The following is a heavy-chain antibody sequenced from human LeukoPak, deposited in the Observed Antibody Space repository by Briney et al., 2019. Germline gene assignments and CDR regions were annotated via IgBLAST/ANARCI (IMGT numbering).Heavy chain of an antibody. CDR2: IHYTGST. CDR3: ARGGYYGSGNDFGFDP. Sequence: SETLSLTCTVSGGSINSYYWSWIRQPPGKGLECIGYIHYTGSTNYNPSLKSRVTISVDTSKSQFSLKLSSVTAADTAIYYCARGGYYGSGNDFGFDPWGQGTRVIVSP. V-gene: IGHV4-59*01. CDR1: GGSINSYY. J-gene: IGHJ5*02. D-gene: IGHD3-10*01.